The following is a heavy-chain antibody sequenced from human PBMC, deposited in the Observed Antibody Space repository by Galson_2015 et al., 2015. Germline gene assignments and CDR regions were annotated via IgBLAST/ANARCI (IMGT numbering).Heavy chain of an antibody. Sequence: SVKVSCKASGGTFSSYAISWVRQAPGQGLEWMGGIIPIFGTANYAQKFQGRVTITADKSTSTAYMELSSLRSEDTAVYYCARRWLVYGDALPNWYFDLWGRGTLVTVSS. CDR1: GGTFSSYA. D-gene: IGHD4-17*01. V-gene: IGHV1-69*06. CDR3: ARRWLVYGDALPNWYFDL. J-gene: IGHJ2*01. CDR2: IIPIFGTA.